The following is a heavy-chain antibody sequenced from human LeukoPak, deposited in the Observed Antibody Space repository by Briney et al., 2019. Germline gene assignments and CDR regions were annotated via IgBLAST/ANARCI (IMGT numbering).Heavy chain of an antibody. Sequence: PGGSLRLSCAASGFTFGSYAVNWVRQAPGEGLEWVSSISGSGGSTYYADSVKGRFTISRDNSENTLYLQMSSLRAEDTAVYYCAKDRGRYYDSSGYYWGYYFDSWGQGILVTVST. J-gene: IGHJ4*02. D-gene: IGHD3-22*01. CDR2: ISGSGGST. CDR1: GFTFGSYA. V-gene: IGHV3-23*01. CDR3: AKDRGRYYDSSGYYWGYYFDS.